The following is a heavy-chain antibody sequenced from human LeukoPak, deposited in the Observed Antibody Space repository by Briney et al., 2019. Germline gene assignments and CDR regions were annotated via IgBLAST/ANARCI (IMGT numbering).Heavy chain of an antibody. D-gene: IGHD3-3*01. CDR3: ARDRWSRGDSFDV. V-gene: IGHV3-48*04. Sequence: GGSLRLSCAASGFTFNNYNMDWVRQAPGKGLEWVSYISSSSSSIYYADSVKGRFTISRDNAKNSLYLQMNSLRAEDTAVYYCARDRWSRGDSFDVWGQGTMVTVSS. CDR2: ISSSSSSI. CDR1: GFTFNNYN. J-gene: IGHJ3*01.